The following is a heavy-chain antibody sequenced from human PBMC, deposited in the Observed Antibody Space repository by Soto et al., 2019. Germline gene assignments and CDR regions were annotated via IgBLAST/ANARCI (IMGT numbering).Heavy chain of an antibody. D-gene: IGHD6-13*01. CDR2: IWYDGSNK. CDR1: GFTFSSYG. CDR3: ARQPYSSSWYWFDP. V-gene: IGHV3-33*01. Sequence: LRLSCAASGFTFSSYGMHWVRQAPGKGLEWVAVIWYDGSNKHYADSVKGRFTISRDNSKNTVYLQMNSLRAEDTAVYYCARQPYSSSWYWFDPWGQGTLVTVSS. J-gene: IGHJ5*02.